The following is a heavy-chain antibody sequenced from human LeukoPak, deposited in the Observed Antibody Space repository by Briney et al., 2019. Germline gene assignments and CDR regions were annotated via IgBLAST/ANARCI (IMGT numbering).Heavy chain of an antibody. CDR1: GYTFTSYG. J-gene: IGHJ4*02. Sequence: ASVKVSCKASGYTFTSYGISWVRQAPGQGLAWMGWISTYTGNTNYAQKLQGRVTMTTDTSTSTAYMELRSLRSDDTAVYYCGRDTPAQQLVPDYWGQGTLVTVSS. D-gene: IGHD6-13*01. V-gene: IGHV1-18*01. CDR2: ISTYTGNT. CDR3: GRDTPAQQLVPDY.